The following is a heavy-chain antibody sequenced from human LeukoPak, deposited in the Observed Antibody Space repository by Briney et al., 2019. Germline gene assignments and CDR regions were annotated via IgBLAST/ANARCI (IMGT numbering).Heavy chain of an antibody. D-gene: IGHD2-15*01. CDR3: ASLYCSGGSCYSGTGKFDY. CDR2: IYYSGST. J-gene: IGHJ4*02. Sequence: PSETLSFTCTVSGGSISSSSYYWGWIRQPPGKGLEWIGSIYYSGSTYYNPSLKSRVTISVDTSKNQFSLKLSSVTATDTAVYYCASLYCSGGSCYSGTGKFDYWGQGTLVTVSS. V-gene: IGHV4-39*01. CDR1: GGSISSSSYY.